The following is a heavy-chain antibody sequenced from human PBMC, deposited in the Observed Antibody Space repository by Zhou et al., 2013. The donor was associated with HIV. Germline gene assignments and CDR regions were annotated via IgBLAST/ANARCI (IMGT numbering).Heavy chain of an antibody. CDR1: GYTFSGYY. J-gene: IGHJ4*02. V-gene: IGHV1-69*01. CDR2: IIPIFGTA. CDR3: ARVGAGWLQFNALDY. D-gene: IGHD5-12*01. Sequence: QVQLVQSGAEVKKPGASVKVSCKASGYTFSGYYLHWVRQAPGQGLEWMGGIIPIFGTANYAQKFQGRVTITADESTSTAYMELSSLRSEDTAVYYCARVGAGWLQFNALDYWGQGTLVTVSS.